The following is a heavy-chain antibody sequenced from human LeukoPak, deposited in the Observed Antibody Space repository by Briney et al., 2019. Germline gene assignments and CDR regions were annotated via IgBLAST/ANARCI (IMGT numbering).Heavy chain of an antibody. CDR2: INPNSGGT. CDR1: VYNFTGYY. V-gene: IGHV1-2*02. Sequence: ASVKVSCKASVYNFTGYYMHWVRQAPGQGLEWMGWINPNSGGTNYAQKFQGRVTMTRDTSISTAYMELSRLRSDDTAVYYCASGYYYDSSGYYYWGQGTLITVSS. CDR3: ASGYYYDSSGYYY. J-gene: IGHJ4*02. D-gene: IGHD3-22*01.